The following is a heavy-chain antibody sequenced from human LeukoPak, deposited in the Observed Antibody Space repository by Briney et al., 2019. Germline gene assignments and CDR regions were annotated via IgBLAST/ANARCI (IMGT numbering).Heavy chain of an antibody. CDR2: ISYDGSNK. CDR3: AKGESQDDYGDWYFDL. D-gene: IGHD4-17*01. V-gene: IGHV3-30*18. Sequence: PGGSLRLSCAASGFTFSSYGMHWVRQAPGKGLEWVAVISYDGSNKYYADSVKGRFTISRDNSKNTLYLQMNSLRAEDTAVYYCAKGESQDDYGDWYFDLWGRGTLVTVSS. CDR1: GFTFSSYG. J-gene: IGHJ2*01.